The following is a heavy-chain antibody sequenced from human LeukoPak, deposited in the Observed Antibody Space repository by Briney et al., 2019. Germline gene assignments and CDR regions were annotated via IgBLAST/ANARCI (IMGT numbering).Heavy chain of an antibody. CDR1: GGTFSSYA. J-gene: IGHJ1*01. D-gene: IGHD2-2*01. V-gene: IGHV1-69*13. CDR2: IIPIFGTA. Sequence: SVKVSCKASGGTFSSYAISWVRQAPGQGLEWMGGIIPIFGTANYAQKFQGRVTITADESTSTAYMELSSLRSEDTAMYYCARDLPHLRYCSSTSCPSAEYFQHWGQGTLVTVSS. CDR3: ARDLPHLRYCSSTSCPSAEYFQH.